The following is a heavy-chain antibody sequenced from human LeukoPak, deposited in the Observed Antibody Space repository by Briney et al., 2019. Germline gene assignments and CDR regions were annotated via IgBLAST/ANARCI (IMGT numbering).Heavy chain of an antibody. Sequence: SETLSLTCTVSGYSISSGYYWGWIRQPPGKGLEWIGSIYYSGSTYYNPSLKSRVTISVDTSKNQFSLKLSSVTAADTAVYYCASQYFLILSLYYFDNWGQGTLVTVSS. V-gene: IGHV4-38-2*02. CDR2: IYYSGST. D-gene: IGHD3-10*02. CDR3: ASQYFLILSLYYFDN. J-gene: IGHJ4*02. CDR1: GYSISSGYY.